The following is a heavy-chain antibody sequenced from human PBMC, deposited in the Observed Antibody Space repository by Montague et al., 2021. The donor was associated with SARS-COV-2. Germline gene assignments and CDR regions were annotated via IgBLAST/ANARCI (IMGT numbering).Heavy chain of an antibody. CDR2: IYYSGST. Sequence: SETLSLTCTVSGSSVGSSHYYWAWIRQPPGKGLEWIGTIYYSGSTYNKPSPRSRVTIDVDASTNQSSLKLHSVTAADTAVYFCTRGLYNWNYEHWFDTWGQGTLVTVSS. CDR3: TRGLYNWNYEHWFDT. D-gene: IGHD1-7*01. J-gene: IGHJ5*02. CDR1: GSSVGSSHYY. V-gene: IGHV4-39*01.